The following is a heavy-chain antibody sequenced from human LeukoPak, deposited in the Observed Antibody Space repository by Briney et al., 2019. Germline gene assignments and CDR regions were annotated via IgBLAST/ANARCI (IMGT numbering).Heavy chain of an antibody. CDR1: GYTFTGYY. CDR2: INPNRGGT. J-gene: IGHJ4*02. V-gene: IGHV1-2*02. Sequence: ASVKVSCKASGYTFTGYYMHWVRQAPGQGLEWMGWINPNRGGTNYAQKFQGRVTMTRDTSISTAYMELSRLRSDDTAVYYCARGPRGVGVDYWGQGTLVTVSS. D-gene: IGHD1-26*01. CDR3: ARGPRGVGVDY.